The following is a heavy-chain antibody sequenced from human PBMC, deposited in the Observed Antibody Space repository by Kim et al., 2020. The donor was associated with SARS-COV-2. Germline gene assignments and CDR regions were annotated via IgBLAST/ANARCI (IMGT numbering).Heavy chain of an antibody. Sequence: DGSNRYYLDPVKGRFTISRDSAMNSLSLQMNTLRAEDTAVYYCVRGEADPWGQGTLVTVSS. V-gene: IGHV3-7*03. CDR3: VRGEADP. CDR2: DGSNR. D-gene: IGHD1-26*01. J-gene: IGHJ5*02.